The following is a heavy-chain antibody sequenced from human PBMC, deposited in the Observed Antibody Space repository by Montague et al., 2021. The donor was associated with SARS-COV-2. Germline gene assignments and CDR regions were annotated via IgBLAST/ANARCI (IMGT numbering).Heavy chain of an antibody. CDR2: INLDTDRI. V-gene: IGHV3-9*01. D-gene: IGHD3-10*01. Sequence: SLRLSCAVSGFNFDSYAMHWVRQAPGKGLEWVALINLDTDRIDDAAAVKGRFIFSSDKAKHTFYLQMSSHRPEDSAVYYCGKDLTPGGMDVWGQGTTVIVSS. CDR1: GFNFDSYA. J-gene: IGHJ6*02. CDR3: GKDLTPGGMDV.